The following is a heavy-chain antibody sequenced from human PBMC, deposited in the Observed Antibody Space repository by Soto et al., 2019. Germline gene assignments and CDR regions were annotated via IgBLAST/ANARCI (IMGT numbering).Heavy chain of an antibody. D-gene: IGHD3-9*01. J-gene: IGHJ4*02. V-gene: IGHV1-3*05. CDR2: INAGNGNT. CDR3: ARVSGYYYFDY. CDR1: GYTFTSYA. Sequence: QVQLVQSGAEEKKPGASVKVSCKASGYTFTSYAMHWVRQAPGQRLEWMGWINAGNGNTKYSQKFQGRVTITRDTSASTAYMELSILRSEDTAVYYCARVSGYYYFDYWGQGTLVTVSS.